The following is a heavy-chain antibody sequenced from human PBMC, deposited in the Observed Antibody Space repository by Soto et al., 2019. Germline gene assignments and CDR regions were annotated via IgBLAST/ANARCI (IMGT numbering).Heavy chain of an antibody. CDR1: GGSISSGGYY. Sequence: QVQLQESGPGLVKPSQTLSLTCTVSGGSISSGGYYWSWIRQHPGKGLEWIGYIYYSGSTHYNPSLKSLVTLSVDTSKNQFSLKLRSVTAADTAVYYCARGYCSSTSCFDPWGQGTLVTVSS. J-gene: IGHJ5*02. CDR2: IYYSGST. V-gene: IGHV4-31*01. D-gene: IGHD2-2*01. CDR3: ARGYCSSTSCFDP.